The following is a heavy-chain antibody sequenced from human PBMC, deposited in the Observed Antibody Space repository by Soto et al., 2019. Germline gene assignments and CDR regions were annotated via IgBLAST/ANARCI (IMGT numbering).Heavy chain of an antibody. Sequence: PSETLSLTCAVSGGSISSSNWWSWVRQPPGKGLEWIGEIYHSGSTNYNPSLKSRVTISVDKSKNQFSLKLSSVTAADTAVYYCARRGIVVVAAIQPDYYYYYGMDVWGQGTKVTVSS. CDR3: ARRGIVVVAAIQPDYYYYYGMDV. CDR1: GGSISSSNW. J-gene: IGHJ6*02. CDR2: IYHSGST. V-gene: IGHV4-4*02. D-gene: IGHD2-15*01.